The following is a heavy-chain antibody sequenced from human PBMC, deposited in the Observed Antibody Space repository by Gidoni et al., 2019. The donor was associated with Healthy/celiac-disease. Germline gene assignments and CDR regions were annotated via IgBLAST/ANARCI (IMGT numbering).Heavy chain of an antibody. D-gene: IGHD1-20*01. Sequence: EVQLVESGGGLVQPGGSLRLSCAASGFPFSSYSMNWVRQAPGKGLEWVSYISSSSSTIYYADSVKGRFTISRDNAKNSLYLQMNSLRAEDTAVYYCARDYDNWNPQRFDYWGQGTLVTVSS. CDR2: ISSSSSTI. CDR3: ARDYDNWNPQRFDY. J-gene: IGHJ4*02. CDR1: GFPFSSYS. V-gene: IGHV3-48*01.